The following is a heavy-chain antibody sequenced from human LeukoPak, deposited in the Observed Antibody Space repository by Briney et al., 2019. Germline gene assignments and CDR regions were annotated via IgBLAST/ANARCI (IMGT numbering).Heavy chain of an antibody. Sequence: ASVKVSCKASEYTFTDYTMHWVRQAPGQRLEWMGWINSGNGNTKYSQKFQGRVTITRDTSASTAYMELRSLRSDDTAVYYCARVTSSWYPGLDYWGQGTLVTVSS. CDR3: ARVTSSWYPGLDY. CDR1: EYTFTDYT. D-gene: IGHD6-13*01. J-gene: IGHJ4*02. V-gene: IGHV1-3*01. CDR2: INSGNGNT.